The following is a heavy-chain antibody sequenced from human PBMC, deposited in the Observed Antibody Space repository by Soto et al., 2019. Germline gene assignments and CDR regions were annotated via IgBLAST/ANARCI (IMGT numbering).Heavy chain of an antibody. CDR1: GGSFSGYY. Sequence: SETLSLTCAVYGGSFSGYYWSWIRQPPGKGLEWIGEINHSGSTNYNPSLKSRVTISVDTSKNQFSLKLSSVTAADTAVYYCASGRSVGYYYGMDVWGQGTTVTVSS. J-gene: IGHJ6*02. CDR2: INHSGST. V-gene: IGHV4-34*01. CDR3: ASGRSVGYYYGMDV.